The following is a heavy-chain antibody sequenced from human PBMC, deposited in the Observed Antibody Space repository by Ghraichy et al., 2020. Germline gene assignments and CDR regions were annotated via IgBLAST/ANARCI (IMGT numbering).Heavy chain of an antibody. D-gene: IGHD2/OR15-2a*01. V-gene: IGHV1-69*13. J-gene: IGHJ4*02. CDR2: IIPIYTTA. CDR1: GGTLYNYA. Sequence: SVKVSCKASGGTLYNYAINWVRQAPGQGLEWMGGIIPIYTTANYPQRFQGRVTVTADESMSAAYMELNTLTSEDTAVYYCAISDRGTPNIFDSWGQGTLVTVSS. CDR3: AISDRGTPNIFDS.